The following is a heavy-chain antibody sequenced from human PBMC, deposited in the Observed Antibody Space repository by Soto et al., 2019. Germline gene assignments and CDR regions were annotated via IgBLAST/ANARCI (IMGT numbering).Heavy chain of an antibody. CDR2: INQDESAE. Sequence: GESLKISCTASGFTFSTYWMTWVRQAPGNGLEWVANINQDESAEYYVDSVKGRFTISRDNSKSTLYLQMNSLRAEDTALYYCAKGRSYYYYYGVDVWGQGTTVTVSS. CDR1: GFTFSTYW. CDR3: AKGRSYYYYYGVDV. J-gene: IGHJ6*02. V-gene: IGHV3-7*03.